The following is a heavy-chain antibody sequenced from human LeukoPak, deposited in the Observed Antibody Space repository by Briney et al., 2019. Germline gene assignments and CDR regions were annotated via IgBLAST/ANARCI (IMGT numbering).Heavy chain of an antibody. CDR2: IWYDGSNK. CDR3: ARGGPAGYCSSTSCYYPFDY. J-gene: IGHJ4*02. CDR1: GFTFSSYG. Sequence: GRSLRLSCAASGFTFSSYGMHWVRQAPGKGLEWVAVIWYDGSNKYYADSVKGRFTIPRDNSKNTLYLQMNSLRAEDTAVYYCARGGPAGYCSSTSCYYPFDYWGQGTLVTVSS. V-gene: IGHV3-33*01. D-gene: IGHD2-2*03.